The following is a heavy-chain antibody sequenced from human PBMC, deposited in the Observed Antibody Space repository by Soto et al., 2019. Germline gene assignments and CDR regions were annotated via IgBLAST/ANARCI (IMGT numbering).Heavy chain of an antibody. J-gene: IGHJ3*02. CDR2: ISSNGGST. CDR3: ARDRCGSTGCYNAFDI. D-gene: IGHD2-2*02. Sequence: GSLRLSCAASGFTFRTYAMHWVRQAPGKGLEYVSRISSNGGSTYYANSVRGRFTISRDNSKNTLYLQLGSLGAEDMAVYYCARDRCGSTGCYNAFDIWGQGTMVTVSS. CDR1: GFTFRTYA. V-gene: IGHV3-64*01.